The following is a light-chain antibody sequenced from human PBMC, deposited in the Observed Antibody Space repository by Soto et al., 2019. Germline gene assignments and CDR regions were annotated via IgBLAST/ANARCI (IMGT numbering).Light chain of an antibody. CDR1: QSLLHSDGYNY. Sequence: DLVMTQSPLYLPVTPGEPASISCRSSQSLLHSDGYNYLDWYLQKPGQSPQLLIFLGYNRAYGVTDRFSVSWSGTDFKLKISRVEAEDVGVYYCMQALQTPLFTFGPGTKVDLK. V-gene: IGKV2-28*01. CDR3: MQALQTPLFT. CDR2: LGY. J-gene: IGKJ3*01.